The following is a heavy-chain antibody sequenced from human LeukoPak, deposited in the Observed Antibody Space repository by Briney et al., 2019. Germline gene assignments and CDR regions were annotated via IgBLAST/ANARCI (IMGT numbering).Heavy chain of an antibody. J-gene: IGHJ6*04. V-gene: IGHV4-38-2*02. CDR1: GYSISSGYH. CDR2: IYHRGSA. CDR3: ARDLGYYRMDV. Sequence: PSETLSLTCAVSGYSISSGYHWAWIRQPPGKGPELLGSIYHRGSAYYNPSLTSRVTISLDTSKNQFSLKLSSVTAADTALYYCARDLGYYRMDVWGKGTTVTVSS. D-gene: IGHD7-27*01.